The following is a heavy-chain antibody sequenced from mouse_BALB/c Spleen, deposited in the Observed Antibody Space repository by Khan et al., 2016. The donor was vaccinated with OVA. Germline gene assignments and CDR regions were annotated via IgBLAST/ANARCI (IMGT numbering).Heavy chain of an antibody. CDR2: ISSSGST. Sequence: EVQLVESGPGLVKPSQSLSITCTVTGYSITSDYAWNWIRQFPGNKLEWMGYISSSGSTNYNPALKSRISITRDTSKNQFFLQLNSVTTEDTATYYCARDGSRYNYAMDYWGQGTSVTVSS. CDR1: GYSITSDYA. J-gene: IGHJ4*01. D-gene: IGHD2-3*01. V-gene: IGHV3-2*02. CDR3: ARDGSRYNYAMDY.